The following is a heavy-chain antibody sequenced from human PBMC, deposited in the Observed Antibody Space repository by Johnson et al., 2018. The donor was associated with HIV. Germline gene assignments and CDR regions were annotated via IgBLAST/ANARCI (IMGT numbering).Heavy chain of an antibody. J-gene: IGHJ3*02. CDR1: GFTFNYYA. CDR2: ISYDGPNK. D-gene: IGHD2-2*01. V-gene: IGHV3-30*04. Sequence: QVQLVESGGGVVQPGGSLRLSCAASGFTFNYYAMHWVRQAPGKGLEWVAVISYDGPNKSSVDSVKGRFHIPSEHAKNSLYLQMNSLRAEDTAVYYCARDRKYQLLLKLSSADAFDIWGQGTMVTVSS. CDR3: ARDRKYQLLLKLSSADAFDI.